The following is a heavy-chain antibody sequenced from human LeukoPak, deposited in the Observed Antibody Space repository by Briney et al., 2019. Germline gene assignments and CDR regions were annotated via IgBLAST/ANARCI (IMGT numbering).Heavy chain of an antibody. D-gene: IGHD3-22*01. Sequence: PGGSLRLSCAASRFTFSDYYMSWIRQAPGKGLEWVSYISSSGSTIYYADSVKGRFTISRDNAKNSLYLQMNSLRAEDTAVYYCAKLSSGYYHDAFDIWGQGTLVTVSS. CDR2: ISSSGSTI. J-gene: IGHJ3*02. CDR3: AKLSSGYYHDAFDI. V-gene: IGHV3-11*04. CDR1: RFTFSDYY.